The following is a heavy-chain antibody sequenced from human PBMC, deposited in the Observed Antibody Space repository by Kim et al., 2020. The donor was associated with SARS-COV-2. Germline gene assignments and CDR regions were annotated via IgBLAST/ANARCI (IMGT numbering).Heavy chain of an antibody. CDR3: ARKATVVTHDWYFDL. V-gene: IGHV1-69*13. CDR1: GGTFSSYA. J-gene: IGHJ2*01. CDR2: IIPIFGTA. D-gene: IGHD4-17*01. Sequence: SVKVSCKASGGTFSSYAISWVRQAPGQGLEWMGGIIPIFGTANYAQKFQGRVTITADESTSTAYMELSSLRSEDTAVYYCARKATVVTHDWYFDLWGRGTLVTVSS.